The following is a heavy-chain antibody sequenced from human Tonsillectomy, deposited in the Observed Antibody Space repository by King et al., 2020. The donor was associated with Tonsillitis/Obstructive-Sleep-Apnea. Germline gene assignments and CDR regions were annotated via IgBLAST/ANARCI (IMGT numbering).Heavy chain of an antibody. CDR3: ARVDSGGGNY. Sequence: HVQLVESGGGVVQPGRSLRLSCAASGFTFSRYGMHWVRQAPGKRLEWVAVIWYDGINKYYAYSVKGRFTISRDNSKTTLYLQMNSLRAEDTAVYYCARVDSGGGNYWGQGTLVTVSS. V-gene: IGHV3-33*01. D-gene: IGHD6-19*01. J-gene: IGHJ4*02. CDR2: IWYDGINK. CDR1: GFTFSRYG.